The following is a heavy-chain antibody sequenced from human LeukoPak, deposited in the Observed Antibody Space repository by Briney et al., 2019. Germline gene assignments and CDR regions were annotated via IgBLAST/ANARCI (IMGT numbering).Heavy chain of an antibody. CDR3: AKTRPLDSSSWSHGDY. V-gene: IGHV3-7*03. CDR1: GFTFNSYW. D-gene: IGHD6-13*01. Sequence: GGSLRLSYAASGFTFNSYWMSWVRQAPGKGLEWVANIKEDGSEKYYVDSVKGRFTISRDNAKNSLYLQMNSLRAEDTAVYYCAKTRPLDSSSWSHGDYWGQGTLVTVSS. CDR2: IKEDGSEK. J-gene: IGHJ4*02.